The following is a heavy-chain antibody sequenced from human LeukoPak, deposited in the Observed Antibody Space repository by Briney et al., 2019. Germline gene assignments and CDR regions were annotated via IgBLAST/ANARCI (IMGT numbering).Heavy chain of an antibody. J-gene: IGHJ4*02. CDR3: ARSGGSGSYYVGYFDY. D-gene: IGHD3-10*01. CDR2: IWYDENNK. Sequence: GRSLRLSCAASGFTFSSYGMHWVRQAPGKGLEWVAVIWYDENNKYCADSVKGRFTVSRDNSKNTLYLQMNSLRAEDTAVYYCARSGGSGSYYVGYFDYWGQGTLVTVSS. CDR1: GFTFSSYG. V-gene: IGHV3-33*01.